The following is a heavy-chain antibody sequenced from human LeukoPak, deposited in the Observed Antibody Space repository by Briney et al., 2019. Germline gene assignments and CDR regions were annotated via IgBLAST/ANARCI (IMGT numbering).Heavy chain of an antibody. D-gene: IGHD6-19*01. CDR1: GYTFTSYA. CDR2: INAGNGNT. V-gene: IGHV1-3*01. CDR3: ARDSSGLSAYGY. Sequence: ASVKVSCKASGYTFTSYAMHWVRQAPGQRLEWMGWINAGNGNTKYSQKFQGRVTITRDTSATTAYMELSSLRSEDTAVYYCARDSSGLSAYGYWGQGTLVTVSS. J-gene: IGHJ4*02.